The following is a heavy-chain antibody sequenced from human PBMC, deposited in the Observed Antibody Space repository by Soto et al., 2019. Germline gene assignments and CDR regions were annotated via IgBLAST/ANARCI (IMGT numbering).Heavy chain of an antibody. V-gene: IGHV4-34*01. CDR2: INHSGST. CDR3: ARGLGLAVTNDGLLDY. J-gene: IGHJ4*02. Sequence: SETLSLTCAVYGGPFSGYYWSWIRQPPGKGLEWIGEINHSGSTIYNPSLKSRVTISVDTSKNQFSLKLSSATAADTAAYYSARGLGLAVTNDGLLDYWGQGTLDTVSS. CDR1: GGPFSGYY. D-gene: IGHD4-17*01.